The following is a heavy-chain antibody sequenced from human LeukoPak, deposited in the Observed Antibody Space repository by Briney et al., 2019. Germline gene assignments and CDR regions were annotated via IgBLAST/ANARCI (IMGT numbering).Heavy chain of an antibody. CDR2: IYTSGST. J-gene: IGHJ6*03. CDR3: ARGKGGVAKGSYYYYYMDV. Sequence: KPSETLSLTCTVSGGSISSGSYYWSWIRQPAGKGLEWIGRIYTSGSTNYNPSLKSRVTISVDTSKNQFSLKLSSVTAADTAVYYCARGKGGVAKGSYYYYYMDVWGKGTTVTVSS. CDR1: GGSISSGSYY. D-gene: IGHD5-12*01. V-gene: IGHV4-61*02.